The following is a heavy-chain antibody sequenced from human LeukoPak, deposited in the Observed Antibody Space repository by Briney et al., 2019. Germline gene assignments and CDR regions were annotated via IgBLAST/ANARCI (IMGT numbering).Heavy chain of an antibody. CDR1: GYTVSDYF. J-gene: IGHJ5*02. V-gene: IGHV1-69-2*01. D-gene: IGHD1-1*01. CDR2: VDPEDGEA. CDR3: ALRGRLERPPYTFDP. Sequence: ASVKISCNVSGYTVSDYFMHGLQQAPGKGLEWMAFVDPEDGEAVIAAKFQDRVTVTADRSTDTVYMELRGLTSADTAMYFCALRGRLERPPYTFDPWGQGTLVTVSS.